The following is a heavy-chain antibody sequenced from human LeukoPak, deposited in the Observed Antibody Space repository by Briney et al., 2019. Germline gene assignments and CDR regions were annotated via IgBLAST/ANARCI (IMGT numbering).Heavy chain of an antibody. CDR2: IYHSGST. J-gene: IGHJ4*02. CDR3: ARRAEYSSSLV. D-gene: IGHD6-6*01. Sequence: SETLSLTCAVSGYSISSGYYWGWIRQPPGKGLEWIGSIYHSGSTYYNPSLKSRVTISVDTSKNQFSLKLSSVTAADTAVYYCARRAEYSSSLVWGQGTLVTVSS. V-gene: IGHV4-38-2*01. CDR1: GYSISSGYY.